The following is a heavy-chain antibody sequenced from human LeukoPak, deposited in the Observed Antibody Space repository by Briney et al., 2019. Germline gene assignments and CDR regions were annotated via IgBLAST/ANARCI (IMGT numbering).Heavy chain of an antibody. V-gene: IGHV4-30-2*01. J-gene: IGHJ4*02. CDR1: GASVSSIGYS. CDR2: IYHSGST. D-gene: IGHD4-11*01. CDR3: ARGSLYSNFDY. Sequence: PSETLSLTCGVSGASVSSIGYSWSWIRQPPGRGLEWIGYIYHSGSTYYNPSLKSRVTISVDRSKNQFSLKLSSVTAADTAVYYCARGSLYSNFDYWGQGTLVTVSS.